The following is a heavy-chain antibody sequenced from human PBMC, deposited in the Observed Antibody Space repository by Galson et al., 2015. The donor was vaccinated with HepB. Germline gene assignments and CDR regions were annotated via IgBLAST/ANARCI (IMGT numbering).Heavy chain of an antibody. J-gene: IGHJ4*02. CDR2: IWDDGSNK. CDR3: AKNWGPGPGALPSFDY. D-gene: IGHD3-16*01. V-gene: IGHV3-33*06. CDR1: GFTFSSYG. Sequence: SLRLSCAASGFTFSSYGMHWVRQAPGKGLEWVAVIWDDGSNKYYADSVKGRFTISRDNSKNTLFLQMNSLRAEDTAVYFCAKNWGPGPGALPSFDYWGQGTLVTVSS.